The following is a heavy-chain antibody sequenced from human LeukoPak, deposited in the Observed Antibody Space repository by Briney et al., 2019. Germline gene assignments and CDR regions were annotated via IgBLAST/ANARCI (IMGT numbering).Heavy chain of an antibody. V-gene: IGHV1-46*01. CDR2: VNPSDVAT. CDR1: GYTFTMYY. J-gene: IGHJ6*03. D-gene: IGHD2-2*02. CDR3: ASDESGGVSANLGGLFACYYTYYYMDV. Sequence: ASAKLSCKASGYTFTMYYINWVRHAPGQGLEWMGMVNPSDVATTYAQRFQGIVTMNRDKCTAEVYLDPRRLGSEDTAVYLCASDESGGVSANLGGLFACYYTYYYMDVWGRGTTVTVSS.